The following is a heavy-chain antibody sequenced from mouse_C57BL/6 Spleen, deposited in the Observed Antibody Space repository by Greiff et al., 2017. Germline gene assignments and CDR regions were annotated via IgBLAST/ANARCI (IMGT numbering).Heavy chain of an antibody. CDR2: ISDGGSYT. J-gene: IGHJ4*01. V-gene: IGHV5-4*03. Sequence: EVKLMESGGGLVQPGGSLKLSCAASGFTFSSYAMSWVRQTPEKRLEWVATISDGGSYTYYPDNVKGRFTISRDNAKNNLYLQMSHLKAEDTAMYYCARAYDSSYSAMDYWGQGTSVTVSS. CDR3: ARAYDSSYSAMDY. D-gene: IGHD1-1*01. CDR1: GFTFSSYA.